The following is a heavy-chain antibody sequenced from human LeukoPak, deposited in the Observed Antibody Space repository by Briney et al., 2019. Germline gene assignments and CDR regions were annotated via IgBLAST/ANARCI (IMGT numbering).Heavy chain of an antibody. J-gene: IGHJ4*02. V-gene: IGHV1-2*02. CDR1: GYTFTGYY. Sequence: ASVKVSCKASGYTFTGYYMHWVRRAPGQGLEWMGWINPNSGGTNYAQKFQGRVTMTRDTSISTAYMELSRLRSDDTAVYYCARVNPYDFWSDLTYYFDYWGQGTLVTVSS. CDR2: INPNSGGT. D-gene: IGHD3-3*01. CDR3: ARVNPYDFWSDLTYYFDY.